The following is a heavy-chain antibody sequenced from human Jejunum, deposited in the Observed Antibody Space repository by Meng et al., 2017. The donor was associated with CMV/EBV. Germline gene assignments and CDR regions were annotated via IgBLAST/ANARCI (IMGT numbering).Heavy chain of an antibody. CDR3: ARATKPNCWEVLEY. V-gene: IGHV4-34*12. CDR1: NGSFSGYF. Sequence: VPLTQWGAGLLKPSETLSLTCGVYNGSFSGYFWTWIRQPPGKGLEWIGEIFRDGSTKYNPSLQSRVTMSVDTSKNHFSLNLRSVTAADTAVYFCARATKPNCWEVLEYWGQGTLVTVSS. CDR2: IFRDGST. D-gene: IGHD1-1*01. J-gene: IGHJ4*02.